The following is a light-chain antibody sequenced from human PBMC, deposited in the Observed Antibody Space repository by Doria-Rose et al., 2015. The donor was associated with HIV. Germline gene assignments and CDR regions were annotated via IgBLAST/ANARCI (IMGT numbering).Light chain of an antibody. CDR3: QQYYDTPS. V-gene: IGKV4-1*01. Sequence: TQPPESLGMSLGERATLNCKSNQSLLYTSKNYLAWYQQKPGQPPKLLIYWASTRQSGVPARFSGSRSGTDFTLTISSLEAEDVAVYYCQQYYDTPSFGPGTTVDIK. CDR2: WAS. J-gene: IGKJ3*01. CDR1: QSLLYTSKNY.